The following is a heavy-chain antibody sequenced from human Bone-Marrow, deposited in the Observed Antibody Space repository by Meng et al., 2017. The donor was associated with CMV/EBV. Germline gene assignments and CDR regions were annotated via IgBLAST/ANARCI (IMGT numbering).Heavy chain of an antibody. D-gene: IGHD4-23*01. CDR3: AKVRGNSPYYYGMDV. CDR2: ISSSGSTI. Sequence: GGSLRLSCAASGFTFSDYYMSWIRQAPGKGLEWVSYISSSGSTIYYADSVKGRFTISRDNAKNSLYLQMNSLRAEDTAVYYCAKVRGNSPYYYGMDVWGQGTTVTVSS. CDR1: GFTFSDYY. J-gene: IGHJ6*02. V-gene: IGHV3-11*04.